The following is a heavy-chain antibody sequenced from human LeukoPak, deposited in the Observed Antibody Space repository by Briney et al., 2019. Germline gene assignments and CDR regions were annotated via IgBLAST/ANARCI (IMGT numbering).Heavy chain of an antibody. J-gene: IGHJ4*02. CDR3: ARDRPYRGFGELLLSAIPYYFDY. V-gene: IGHV3-7*05. Sequence: GGSLRLSCAASGFTFSSYCMSWVRQAPGKGLEWVANITQDGSEKYYADSVKGRFTISRDNAKNSLYLQMNSLRAEDTAVYYCARDRPYRGFGELLLSAIPYYFDYWGQGTLVTVSS. D-gene: IGHD3-10*01. CDR1: GFTFSSYC. CDR2: ITQDGSEK.